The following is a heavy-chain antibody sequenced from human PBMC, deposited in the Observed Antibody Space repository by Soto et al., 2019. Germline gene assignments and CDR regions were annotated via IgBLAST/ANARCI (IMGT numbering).Heavy chain of an antibody. CDR1: GFTFSSYG. V-gene: IGHV3-30*18. CDR3: AKDLVGGYHLGFDY. Sequence: QVQLVESGGGVVQPGRSLRLSCAASGFTFSSYGMHWVRQAPGKGLEWLAVISYDGSNKYYADSVKGRFTISRDNSKNTLYLQMNSLRAEDTAVYYCAKDLVGGYHLGFDYWGQGTLVTVSS. J-gene: IGHJ4*02. D-gene: IGHD3-22*01. CDR2: ISYDGSNK.